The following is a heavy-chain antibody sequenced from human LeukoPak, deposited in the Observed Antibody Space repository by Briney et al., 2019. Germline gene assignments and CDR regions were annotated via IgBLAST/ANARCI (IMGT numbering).Heavy chain of an antibody. J-gene: IGHJ4*02. CDR1: GYTFTGYY. D-gene: IGHD3-22*01. CDR3: ARIPSYYYDSSGYPYYFDY. V-gene: IGHV1-2*02. CDR2: INPNSGGT. Sequence: ASVTVSCKASGYTFTGYYMHWVRQAPGQGLEWMGWINPNSGGTNYAQRFQGRVTMTRDTSISTAYMELSRLRSDDTAVYYCARIPSYYYDSSGYPYYFDYWGQGTLVTVSS.